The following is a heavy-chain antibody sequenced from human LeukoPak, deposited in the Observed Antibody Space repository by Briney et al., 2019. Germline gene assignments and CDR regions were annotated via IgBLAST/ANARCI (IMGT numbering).Heavy chain of an antibody. CDR3: TREGGPYRPLDY. V-gene: IGHV4-4*02. Sequence: PSETLSLTCGVSGGSISDTNWWTWFRQPPGKGLEWIGEVNLQGSTNYNPSLKSRVAISVDKSENHISLKLTSVTAADTAVYYCTREGGPYRPLDYSGQGTLVTVAS. CDR2: VNLQGST. J-gene: IGHJ4*02. CDR1: GGSISDTNW.